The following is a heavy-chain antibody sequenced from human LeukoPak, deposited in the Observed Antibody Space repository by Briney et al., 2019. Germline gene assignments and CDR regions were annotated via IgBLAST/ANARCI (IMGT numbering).Heavy chain of an antibody. D-gene: IGHD6-19*01. V-gene: IGHV1-2*02. CDR1: GYTFTGYF. J-gene: IGHJ5*02. CDR2: INPNSGGT. Sequence: ASVKVSCKASGYTFTGYFMHWVRQAPGQGPEWMGWINPNSGGTNYAQKFQGRVTMTRDTSLSTVYMELSRLRSDDTAVYYCATQATSGWHFSWGQGTLVTVSS. CDR3: ATQATSGWHFS.